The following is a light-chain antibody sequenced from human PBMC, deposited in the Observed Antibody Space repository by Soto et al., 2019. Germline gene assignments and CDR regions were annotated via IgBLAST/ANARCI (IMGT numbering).Light chain of an antibody. Sequence: EIVLTQSPGTLSLSPGDTATLSCRASQSLSSSYLAWYQQRPGQAPRLLIYGASSRATGIPDRFRGSGSGTDFTLTSSRLDPEDFAVYYCQQYGGSMTFGQGTRLEIE. CDR2: GAS. J-gene: IGKJ5*01. V-gene: IGKV3-20*01. CDR3: QQYGGSMT. CDR1: QSLSSSY.